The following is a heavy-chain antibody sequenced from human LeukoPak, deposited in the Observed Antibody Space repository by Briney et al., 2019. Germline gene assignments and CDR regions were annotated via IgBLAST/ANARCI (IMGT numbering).Heavy chain of an antibody. CDR2: ISGSGGST. CDR3: ARGEPLFLYY. V-gene: IGHV3-23*01. J-gene: IGHJ4*02. CDR1: GFTFSSYA. Sequence: GGSLRLSCSASGFTFSSYAMHWVRQAPGKGLEWVSAISGSGGSTYYADSVKGRFTISRDNSKNTLYLQMNSLRAEDTAVYYCARGEPLFLYYWGQGTLVTVSS. D-gene: IGHD1-14*01.